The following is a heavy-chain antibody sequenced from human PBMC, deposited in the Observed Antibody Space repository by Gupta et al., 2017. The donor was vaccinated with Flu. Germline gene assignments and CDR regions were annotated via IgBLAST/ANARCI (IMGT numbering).Heavy chain of an antibody. CDR1: GVSFYTYR. V-gene: IGHV3-48*01. Sequence: EVQLVESGGDLVQPGGSLRLSCAASGVSFYTYRMDWVRQAPGKGLEWISYISDASSSSIYYADSVRGRFTISRDNVKNLLFLQMNSLRADDTAVYYCVRDTGSFDYWGQGTLVTVSS. J-gene: IGHJ4*02. D-gene: IGHD3-10*01. CDR2: ISDASSSSI. CDR3: VRDTGSFDY.